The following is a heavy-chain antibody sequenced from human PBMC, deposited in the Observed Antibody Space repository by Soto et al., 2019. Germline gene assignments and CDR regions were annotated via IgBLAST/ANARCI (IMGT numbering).Heavy chain of an antibody. CDR1: GFDFENHA. CDR3: VVFCGGDCYNH. J-gene: IGHJ4*02. Sequence: GGSLRLSCAASGFDFENHAMHWVRQPPGKGPEWLARISFDGGDAVYADSVKGRFTISRDNSNNTLSLQMDSLTPEDTAVYYCVVFCGGDCYNHWGQGTMVTVSS. CDR2: ISFDGGDA. D-gene: IGHD2-21*02. V-gene: IGHV3-30-3*01.